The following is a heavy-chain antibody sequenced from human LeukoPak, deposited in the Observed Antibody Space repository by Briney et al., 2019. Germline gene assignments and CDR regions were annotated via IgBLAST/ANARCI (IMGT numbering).Heavy chain of an antibody. Sequence: PSETLSLTCTVSGGSISSGGYYWSWIRQHPGKGLEWIGYIYYSGSTYYNPSLKSRVTISVDTSKNQFSLKLSSVTAADTAVYYCARGELLSFDYWGQGTLVTVSS. D-gene: IGHD2/OR15-2a*01. CDR2: IYYSGST. J-gene: IGHJ4*02. CDR3: ARGELLSFDY. V-gene: IGHV4-30-4*08. CDR1: GGSISSGGYY.